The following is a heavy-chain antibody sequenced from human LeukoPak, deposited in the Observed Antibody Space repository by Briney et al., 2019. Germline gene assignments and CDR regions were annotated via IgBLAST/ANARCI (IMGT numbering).Heavy chain of an antibody. Sequence: PGGSLRLSCAASGFTFSSYGMSWVRQAPGKGLEWVSAISGSGGSTYYADSVKGRFTISRDNSKNTLYLQMNSLRAEDTAVYYCARGGGYYYDSSGYYLGYWGQGTLVTVSS. V-gene: IGHV3-23*01. CDR2: ISGSGGST. D-gene: IGHD3-22*01. CDR1: GFTFSSYG. J-gene: IGHJ4*02. CDR3: ARGGGYYYDSSGYYLGY.